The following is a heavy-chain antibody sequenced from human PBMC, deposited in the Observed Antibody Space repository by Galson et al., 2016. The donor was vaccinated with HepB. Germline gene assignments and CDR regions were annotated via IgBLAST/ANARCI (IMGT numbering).Heavy chain of an antibody. V-gene: IGHV4-4*02. CDR1: GGSISSTNW. J-gene: IGHJ6*02. CDR3: ARVPLYNYGMDV. CDR2: MHHSGGT. Sequence: SETLSLTCTVSGGSISSTNWWSWIRQPPGKGLEWIGEMHHSGGTYYNPSLKSRVSISVDKSKNQLSLNLSSVTAADTAVYYCARVPLYNYGMDVWGQGTTVTVAS.